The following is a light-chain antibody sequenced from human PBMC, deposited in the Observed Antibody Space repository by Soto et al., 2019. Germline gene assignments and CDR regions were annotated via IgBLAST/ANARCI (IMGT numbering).Light chain of an antibody. V-gene: IGLV2-23*01. CDR3: CSYAGSSTHYV. CDR1: SSDVGSYNL. Sequence: QSVLTQPVSVSGSPGQSITISCTGTSSDVGSYNLVSWYQQHPGKAPKLMIYEGSKRPSGVSNRFSGSKSGHTASLTISGLQAEDEADYYCCSYAGSSTHYVFGTGTKLTVL. J-gene: IGLJ1*01. CDR2: EGS.